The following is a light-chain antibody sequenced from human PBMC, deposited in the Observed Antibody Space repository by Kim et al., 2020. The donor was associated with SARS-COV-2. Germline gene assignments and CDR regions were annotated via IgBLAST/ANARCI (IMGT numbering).Light chain of an antibody. CDR3: QQRGNWPFT. V-gene: IGKV3-11*01. CDR1: QSVSSY. CDR2: DAS. J-gene: IGKJ5*01. Sequence: EIVLTQSPATLSLSPGERATLSCRASQSVSSYLAWYQQKPGQAPRLFIYDASNRATGIPARFSGSGSGTDFTLTISSLEPEDFAVYYCQQRGNWPFTFGQGTRLEIK.